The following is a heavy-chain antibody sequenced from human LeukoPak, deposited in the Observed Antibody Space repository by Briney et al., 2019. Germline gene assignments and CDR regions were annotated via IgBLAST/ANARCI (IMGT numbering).Heavy chain of an antibody. Sequence: PGGSLRLSCAASGFTFSNYPMNWVRQAPGKGLEWLSYISSGGTARYYADSVKGRFTISRDYAKSSLYLQMNGLRAEDTAVYYCARDPGAYCGGDCSEGDYWGQGTLVTVSS. V-gene: IGHV3-48*04. J-gene: IGHJ4*02. CDR1: GFTFSNYP. CDR3: ARDPGAYCGGDCSEGDY. D-gene: IGHD2-21*01. CDR2: ISSGGTAR.